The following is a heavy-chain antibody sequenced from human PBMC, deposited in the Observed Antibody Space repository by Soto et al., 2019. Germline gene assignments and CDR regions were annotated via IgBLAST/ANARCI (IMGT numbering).Heavy chain of an antibody. D-gene: IGHD6-6*01. J-gene: IGHJ4*01. CDR3: SRGTSIPASGDY. V-gene: IGHV1-18*01. CDR2: VSAYNGER. Sequence: QVQLVQSGAEVKKPGASVKVSCKASGYTFTNYGINWVRQAPGQGLEWLGWVSAYNGERRYAQRVQARFIMTTDTSTTTAYMELRSLGSDDTAVYYCSRGTSIPASGDYWGQGTLVTVSS. CDR1: GYTFTNYG.